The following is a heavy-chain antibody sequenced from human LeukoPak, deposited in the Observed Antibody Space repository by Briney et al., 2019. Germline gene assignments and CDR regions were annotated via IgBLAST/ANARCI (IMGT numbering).Heavy chain of an antibody. CDR2: ISYDGSNK. Sequence: GGSLRLSCAASGFTLSSYAMHWVRQAPGKGLEWVAVISYDGSNKYYADSVKGRFTISRDNSKNTLYLQMNSLRAEDTAVYYCAREREWELLRDAFDIWGQGTMVTVSS. D-gene: IGHD1-26*01. CDR1: GFTLSSYA. V-gene: IGHV3-30*04. J-gene: IGHJ3*02. CDR3: AREREWELLRDAFDI.